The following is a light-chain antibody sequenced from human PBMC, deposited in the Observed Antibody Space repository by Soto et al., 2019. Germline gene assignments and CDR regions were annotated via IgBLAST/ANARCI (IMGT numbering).Light chain of an antibody. J-gene: IGKJ1*01. CDR3: QQYGSSPS. V-gene: IGKV3-20*01. CDR1: QSVSRSY. CDR2: GAS. Sequence: EIALTQSPGTLYLSAGERATLSCRASQSVSRSYLAWYQQKPGHAPRLLIYGASIRATGISDRFSGSGSGTDFTLTISRMEPEDFAVDHCQQYGSSPSFGQGTKVDIK.